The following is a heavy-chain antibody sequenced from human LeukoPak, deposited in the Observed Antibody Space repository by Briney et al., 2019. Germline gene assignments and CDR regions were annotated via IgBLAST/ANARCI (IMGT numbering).Heavy chain of an antibody. CDR2: ISANGGNT. CDR1: GYTFTING. CDR3: ARDRNHAFDF. V-gene: IGHV1-18*01. Sequence: GASVKVSCKASGYTFTINGISWVRQAPGQGLEWMGWISANGGNTNYAQRLQGRVTMTTDTSTTTAYMELRSLRSDDTAVYYCARDRNHAFDFWGQGTMVTVS. J-gene: IGHJ3*01.